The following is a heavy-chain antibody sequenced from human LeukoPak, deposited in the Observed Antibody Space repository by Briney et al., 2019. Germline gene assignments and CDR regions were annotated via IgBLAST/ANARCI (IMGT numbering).Heavy chain of an antibody. V-gene: IGHV1-69*13. J-gene: IGHJ4*02. D-gene: IGHD2-2*01. Sequence: SVKVSCKASGGTFSSYAISWVRQAPGQGLEWMGGIIPIFGTANYAQKFQGRVTITADESTSTAYMELSSLRSEDTAVYYCARVGLKYQLPNDYWGQGTLVTVSS. CDR1: GGTFSSYA. CDR3: ARVGLKYQLPNDY. CDR2: IIPIFGTA.